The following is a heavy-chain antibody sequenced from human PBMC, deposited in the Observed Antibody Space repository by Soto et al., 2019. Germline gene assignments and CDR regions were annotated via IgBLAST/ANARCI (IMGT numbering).Heavy chain of an antibody. J-gene: IGHJ4*02. Sequence: EVQLLESGGGLVQPGGSLRLSCAASGFTFSSYAMSWVRQAPGKGLEWVSSISGSGGSTYYADSVKGRFTISRDSSKNTLYLQMNSLRAEATAVYYCAKGGAAAGAIDYWGQGTLVTVSS. V-gene: IGHV3-23*01. CDR2: ISGSGGST. CDR1: GFTFSSYA. D-gene: IGHD6-13*01. CDR3: AKGGAAAGAIDY.